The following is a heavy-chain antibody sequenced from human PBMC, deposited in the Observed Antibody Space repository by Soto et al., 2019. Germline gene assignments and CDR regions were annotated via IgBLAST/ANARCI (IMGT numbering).Heavy chain of an antibody. D-gene: IGHD6-19*01. CDR3: ARTRGRGWYGDNWFDP. V-gene: IGHV4-59*01. Sequence: SETLSLTCTVSGGSINSYHWSWIRQPPGKGLEWIGYGHYSGTTYYNPSLKSRVTMSVDMSKNQLSLKLSSVTAADTAVYYCARTRGRGWYGDNWFDPWGQGTLVTVSS. CDR1: GGSINSYH. J-gene: IGHJ5*02. CDR2: GHYSGTT.